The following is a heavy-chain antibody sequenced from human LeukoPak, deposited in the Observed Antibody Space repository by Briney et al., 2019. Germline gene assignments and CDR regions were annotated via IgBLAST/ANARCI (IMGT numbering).Heavy chain of an antibody. V-gene: IGHV1-2*06. CDR3: ARDYCGGDCFPDS. CDR1: GYIFTGYY. D-gene: IGHD2-21*02. CDR2: INPNSGDT. Sequence: GASVKVSCKTSGYIFTGYYMHWVRQAPGQGLEWMGRINPNSGDTNYAQKFQGRVTMTRDTSISTAYMELSRLRSDDTAVYYCARDYCGGDCFPDSWGQGTLVTVSS. J-gene: IGHJ4*02.